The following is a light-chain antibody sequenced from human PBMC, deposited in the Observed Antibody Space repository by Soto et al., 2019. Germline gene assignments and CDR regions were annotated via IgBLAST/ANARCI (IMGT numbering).Light chain of an antibody. V-gene: IGKV3-20*01. CDR2: GAS. Sequence: EIGLKQSPGTLSLSPGERATLSCRASQSVSSNYLAWYQQKPGQAPRLLIYGASTRATGIPDRFSGSGSGTDFTLTISRLEPEDSAVYYCQQYGSSPTWTFGQGTKV. J-gene: IGKJ1*01. CDR1: QSVSSNY. CDR3: QQYGSSPTWT.